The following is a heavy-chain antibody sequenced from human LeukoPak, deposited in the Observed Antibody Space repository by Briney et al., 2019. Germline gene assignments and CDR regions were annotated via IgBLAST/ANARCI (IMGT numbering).Heavy chain of an antibody. V-gene: IGHV1-24*01. CDR1: GYTLTELS. D-gene: IGHD6-19*01. Sequence: GASVNVSCKVSGYTLTELSMHWVRQAPGKGLEWMGGFDPEDGETIYAQKFQGRVTMTEDTSTDTAYMELSSLRSEDTAVYYCATVRYSSGWPSGPFDYWGQGTLVTVSS. CDR3: ATVRYSSGWPSGPFDY. J-gene: IGHJ4*02. CDR2: FDPEDGET.